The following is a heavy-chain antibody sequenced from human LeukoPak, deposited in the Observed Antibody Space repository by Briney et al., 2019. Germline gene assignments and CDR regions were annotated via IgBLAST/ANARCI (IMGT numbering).Heavy chain of an antibody. Sequence: PGGSLRLSCAASGFTFSSSAMSWVRQAPGKGLEWVSYISSGGSTLYYADSVKGRFTISRDNAKNSLYLQMNSLRAEDTAFYYCARVRDGSQDYWGQGTLVTVSS. V-gene: IGHV3-48*03. J-gene: IGHJ4*02. CDR2: ISSGGSTL. D-gene: IGHD5-24*01. CDR3: ARVRDGSQDY. CDR1: GFTFSSSA.